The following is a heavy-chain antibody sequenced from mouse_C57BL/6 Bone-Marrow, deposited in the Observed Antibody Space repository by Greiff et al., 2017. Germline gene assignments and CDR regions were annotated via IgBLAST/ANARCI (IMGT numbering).Heavy chain of an antibody. CDR1: GFSLTSYG. CDR2: IWSGGST. V-gene: IGHV2-2*01. Sequence: QVQLKQSGPGLVQPSQSLSITCTVSGFSLTSYGVHWVRQSPGKGLEWLGVIWSGGSTDYKAAFISRLSISKDNSKSQVFFKMNSLQADDTAIYYCARNVYYGSSGDYWGQGTSVTVSS. J-gene: IGHJ4*01. D-gene: IGHD1-1*01. CDR3: ARNVYYGSSGDY.